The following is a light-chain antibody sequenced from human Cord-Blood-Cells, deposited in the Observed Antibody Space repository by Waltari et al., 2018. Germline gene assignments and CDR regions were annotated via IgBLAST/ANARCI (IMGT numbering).Light chain of an antibody. J-gene: IGLJ1*01. CDR3: SSYTSSSTYV. CDR1: SSAVGGYNY. CDR2: EVS. Sequence: SALTQPASVSGSPGQSITISCSVPSSAVGGYNYVPWYQKHPGKAPKLMIYEVSNRPSGVSNRFSGSKSGNTASLTISGLQAEDEADYYCSSYTSSSTYVFGTGTKVTVL. V-gene: IGLV2-14*01.